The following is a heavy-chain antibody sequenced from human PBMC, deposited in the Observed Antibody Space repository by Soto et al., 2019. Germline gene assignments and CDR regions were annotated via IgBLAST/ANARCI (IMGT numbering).Heavy chain of an antibody. J-gene: IGHJ1*01. CDR3: ARENRPVAGFEFQH. V-gene: IGHV3-33*01. Sequence: GGSLRLSCGASGFTFSSYGMHWVRQAPGKGLEWVAVIWYDGSNKYYADSVKGRFTISRDNSKNTLYLQMNSLRAENTAVYYCARENRPVAGFEFQHWGQGTLVTVSS. D-gene: IGHD6-19*01. CDR2: IWYDGSNK. CDR1: GFTFSSYG.